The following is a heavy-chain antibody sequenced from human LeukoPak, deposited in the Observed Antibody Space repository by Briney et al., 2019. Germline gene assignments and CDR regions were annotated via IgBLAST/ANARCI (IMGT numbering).Heavy chain of an antibody. CDR1: RFTFNRRG. CDR2: IRYDGGET. J-gene: IGHJ4*02. D-gene: IGHD2-21*01. CDR3: AKDGDDCIDY. Sequence: GGSLRLSRAASRFTFNRRGMHSVCQAPGKGQEWVAFIRYDGGETFYADFVKGRFTISRDNSKNTLSLQLNTLRPEDTALYYCAKDGDDCIDYWGPGTLVTVSS. V-gene: IGHV3-30*02.